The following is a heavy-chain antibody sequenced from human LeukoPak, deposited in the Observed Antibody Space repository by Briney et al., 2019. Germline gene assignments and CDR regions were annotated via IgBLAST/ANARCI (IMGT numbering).Heavy chain of an antibody. V-gene: IGHV3-30-3*01. CDR2: ISYDGSNK. CDR3: ARELEAFDI. D-gene: IGHD1-1*01. CDR1: GFTFRSYA. Sequence: GGPLRLSCAASGFTFRSYAMHWVRQAPGKGLEWVAVISYDGSNKYYADSVKGRFSISRDNSKNTLNLQMNSLRAEDTAVYYCARELEAFDIWGQGTMVTVSS. J-gene: IGHJ3*02.